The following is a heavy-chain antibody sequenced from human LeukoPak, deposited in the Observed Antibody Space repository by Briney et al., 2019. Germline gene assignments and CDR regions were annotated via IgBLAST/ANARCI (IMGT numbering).Heavy chain of an antibody. D-gene: IGHD1-26*01. CDR3: ARSYSGSFLY. CDR1: GGSISSSSYY. CDR2: IYHSEST. J-gene: IGHJ1*01. V-gene: IGHV4-39*07. Sequence: SETLSLTCTVSGGSISSSSYYWGWIRQPPGKGLEWIGSIYHSESTYYNPSLKSRVTISVDTSKNQFSLRLSSVTAADTAVYYCARSYSGSFLYWGQGSLVTVSS.